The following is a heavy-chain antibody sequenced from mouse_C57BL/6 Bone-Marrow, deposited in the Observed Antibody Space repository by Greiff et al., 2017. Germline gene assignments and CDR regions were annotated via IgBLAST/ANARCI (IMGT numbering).Heavy chain of an antibody. D-gene: IGHD2-3*01. CDR2: ISSGGSYT. V-gene: IGHV5-6*01. CDR1: GFTFSSYG. J-gene: IGHJ4*01. Sequence: EVMLVESGGDLVKPGGSLKLSCAASGFTFSSYGLSWVRQTPDKRLEWVATISSGGSYTYYPDSVKGRFTISRDNAKNTLYLQMSSLKSEDTAMYYCARNGDGYYHYAMDYWGEGTSVTVSS. CDR3: ARNGDGYYHYAMDY.